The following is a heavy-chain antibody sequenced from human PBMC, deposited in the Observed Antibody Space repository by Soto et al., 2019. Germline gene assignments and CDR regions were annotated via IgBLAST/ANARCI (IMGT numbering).Heavy chain of an antibody. V-gene: IGHV1-18*01. CDR1: GYTFTSYG. CDR3: AREAADIVVVGGVDY. D-gene: IGHD2-15*01. J-gene: IGHJ4*02. Sequence: ASVKVSCKASGYTFTSYGISWVRQAPGQGLEWMGWISAYNGNTNYAQKLQGRVTMTTDTSTSTAYMELRSLRSDDTAVYYCAREAADIVVVGGVDYWGQGTLVTVSS. CDR2: ISAYNGNT.